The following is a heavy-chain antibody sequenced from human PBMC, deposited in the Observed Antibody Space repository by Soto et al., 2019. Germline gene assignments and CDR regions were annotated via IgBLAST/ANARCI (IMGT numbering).Heavy chain of an antibody. D-gene: IGHD3-3*01. CDR3: ARSTIFGVVIVPDFDY. J-gene: IGHJ4*02. CDR2: IIPMFGTV. V-gene: IGHV1-69*13. Sequence: ASVKVXCKASGGTXSSDAISWVRQAPGQGLEWMGGIIPMFGTVNYVQKFQGRVTITADESTSTAYMELRSLIPEDTAVYYCARSTIFGVVIVPDFDYWGQGTLVTXSS. CDR1: GGTXSSDA.